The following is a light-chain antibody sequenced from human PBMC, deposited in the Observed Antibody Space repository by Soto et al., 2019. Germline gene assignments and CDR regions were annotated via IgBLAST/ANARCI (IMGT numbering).Light chain of an antibody. J-gene: IGLJ1*01. Sequence: QSVLAQPPSVSGAPGQRVTISCTGSSSNIGAGYDVHWYQQLPGTAPKLLIFGNGNRPSGVPDRFSGSKSDTSASLAITGLQAEDEADYYCQTYDSSLSGPFVFGTGTKVTAL. CDR2: GNG. CDR1: SSNIGAGYD. V-gene: IGLV1-40*01. CDR3: QTYDSSLSGPFV.